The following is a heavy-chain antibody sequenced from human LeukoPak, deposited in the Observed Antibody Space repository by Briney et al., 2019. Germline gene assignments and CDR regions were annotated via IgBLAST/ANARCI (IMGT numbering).Heavy chain of an antibody. V-gene: IGHV4-59*01. CDR1: GGSISSYY. CDR3: ARGLSDCSGGTCYSTNWFDP. D-gene: IGHD2-15*01. J-gene: IGHJ5*02. CDR2: IFYSGST. Sequence: PSETLSLTCTVSGGSISSYYWSWIRRPPGKGLEWIGYIFYSGSTNYNPSLKSRITMSVDTSKNQFSLRLSSVTAADTAVYYCARGLSDCSGGTCYSTNWFDPWGQGTLVTVSS.